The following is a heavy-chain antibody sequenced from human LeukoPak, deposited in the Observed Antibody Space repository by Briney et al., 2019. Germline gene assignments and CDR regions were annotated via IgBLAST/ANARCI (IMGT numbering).Heavy chain of an antibody. Sequence: GGSLRLSCAASGFTFSSYAMSWVRQAPGKGLEWVSAISGSGGSTYYADSVKGRFTISRDNSKNTLYLQMNSLRAEDTAVYYCAKGGYCSSTSCYNFDYWGQGTLVTVSS. CDR2: ISGSGGST. CDR1: GFTFSSYA. J-gene: IGHJ4*02. D-gene: IGHD2-2*02. CDR3: AKGGYCSSTSCYNFDY. V-gene: IGHV3-23*01.